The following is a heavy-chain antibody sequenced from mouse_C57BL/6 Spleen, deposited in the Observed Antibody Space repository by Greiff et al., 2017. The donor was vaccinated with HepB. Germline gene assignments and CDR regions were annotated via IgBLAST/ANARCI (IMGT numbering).Heavy chain of an antibody. CDR1: GFSLTSYG. CDR2: ICSGGST. V-gene: IGHV2-2*01. Sequence: VQRVESGPGLVQPSQSLSITCTVSGFSLTSYGVHWVRQSPGKGLEWLGVICSGGSTDYNAAFISRLSISKDNSKSQVFFKMNSLQADDTAIYYCARTTVVAPYYFDYWGQGTTLTVSS. CDR3: ARTTVVAPYYFDY. D-gene: IGHD1-1*01. J-gene: IGHJ2*01.